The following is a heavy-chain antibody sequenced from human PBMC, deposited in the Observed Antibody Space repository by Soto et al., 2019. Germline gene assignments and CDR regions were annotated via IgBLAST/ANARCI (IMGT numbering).Heavy chain of an antibody. Sequence: GGSLRLSCAASGFTFSSYAMSWVRQAPGKGLEWVSAISGSGGSTYYADSVKGRFTISRDNSKNTLYLQLDSLRAEDTAVYYCARDSTSPARFGYWGHGSLVTVSS. V-gene: IGHV3-23*01. J-gene: IGHJ4*01. CDR1: GFTFSSYA. CDR3: ARDSTSPARFGY. D-gene: IGHD6-6*01. CDR2: ISGSGGST.